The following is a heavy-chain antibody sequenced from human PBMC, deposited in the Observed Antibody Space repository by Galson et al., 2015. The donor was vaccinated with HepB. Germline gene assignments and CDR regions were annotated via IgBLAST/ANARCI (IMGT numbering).Heavy chain of an antibody. V-gene: IGHV3-30*04. Sequence: SLRLSCAASGFTFSSYAMHWVRQAPGKGLEWVAVISYDGSNKYYADSVKGRFTISRDNSKNTLYLQMNSLRAEDTAVYYCARGSGRWLHGYWGQGTLVTVSS. CDR1: GFTFSSYA. CDR3: ARGSGRWLHGY. CDR2: ISYDGSNK. J-gene: IGHJ4*02. D-gene: IGHD5-24*01.